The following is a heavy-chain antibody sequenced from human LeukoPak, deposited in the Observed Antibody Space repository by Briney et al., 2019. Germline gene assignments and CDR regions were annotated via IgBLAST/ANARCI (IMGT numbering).Heavy chain of an antibody. CDR2: ISSSSSTI. J-gene: IGHJ4*02. CDR1: GFTFCSYS. D-gene: IGHD3-10*01. CDR3: ARDSGSGNYYFDY. Sequence: GGSLRLSCAASGFTFCSYSMNWLRQAPGEGLEWVSYISSSSSTIYYADSVKGRFTISRDNSQNTLHLQMNSLRVEDTAVYYCARDSGSGNYYFDYWGQGTLVTVSS. V-gene: IGHV3-48*01.